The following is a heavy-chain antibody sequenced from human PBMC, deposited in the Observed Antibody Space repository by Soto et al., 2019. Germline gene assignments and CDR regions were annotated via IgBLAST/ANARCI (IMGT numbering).Heavy chain of an antibody. CDR3: ARSSNAVAGNFGF. V-gene: IGHV4-4*02. J-gene: IGHJ4*02. D-gene: IGHD6-19*01. Sequence: PSETLSLTCTVSGDSISSHNWWSWVRQTPAKGLEWIGDIYRTGNTNYNPSLKSRISISLDKSKNHFSLNLTSVSAADTAVYFCARSSNAVAGNFGFWGQGALVTVSS. CDR2: IYRTGNT. CDR1: GDSISSHNW.